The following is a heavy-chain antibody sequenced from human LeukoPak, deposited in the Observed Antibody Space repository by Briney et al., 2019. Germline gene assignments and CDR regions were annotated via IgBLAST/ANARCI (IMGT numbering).Heavy chain of an antibody. J-gene: IGHJ4*02. D-gene: IGHD3-10*01. CDR3: TTELLWFGELSHPFDY. Sequence: PGGSLRLSCAASGFTFSNAWMSWVRQAPGKGLEWVGRIKSKTDGGTTDYAAPVKGRFPISRADSKNTLYLQMNSLKTEDTAVYYCTTELLWFGELSHPFDYWGQGTLVTVSS. CDR2: IKSKTDGGTT. V-gene: IGHV3-15*01. CDR1: GFTFSNAW.